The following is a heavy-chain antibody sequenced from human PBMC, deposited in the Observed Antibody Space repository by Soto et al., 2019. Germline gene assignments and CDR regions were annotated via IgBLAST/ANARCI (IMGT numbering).Heavy chain of an antibody. J-gene: IGHJ5*02. CDR2: ISGSGGST. CDR3: AKGQGDLLAERDWFAP. V-gene: IGHV3-23*01. D-gene: IGHD1-26*01. CDR1: GFTFSSYA. Sequence: EVQLLESGGGLVQPGGSLRLSCAASGFTFSSYAMSWVRQAPGKGLEWVSVISGSGGSTYYADSVKGRFTISRDNSKNAVYLQMNRLRAEDTAVYYCAKGQGDLLAERDWFAPWGQGTLVTVSS.